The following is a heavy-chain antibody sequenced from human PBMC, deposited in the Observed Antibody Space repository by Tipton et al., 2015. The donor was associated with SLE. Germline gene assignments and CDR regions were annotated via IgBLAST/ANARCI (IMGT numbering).Heavy chain of an antibody. CDR2: IYHSGNT. V-gene: IGHV4-34*01. D-gene: IGHD1-1*01. J-gene: IGHJ6*03. Sequence: TLSLTCAVYGGSFSGYYWSWIRQPPGKGLEWIGYIYHSGNTYYNPSLKSRVTISVDTSKNQFSLKLSSVTAADTAVYYCASGDGNYMDVWGKGTTVTVSS. CDR3: ASGDGNYMDV. CDR1: GGSFSGYY.